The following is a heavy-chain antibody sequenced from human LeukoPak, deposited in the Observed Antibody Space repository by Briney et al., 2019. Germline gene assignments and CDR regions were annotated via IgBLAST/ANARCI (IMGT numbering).Heavy chain of an antibody. CDR2: IYDDNT. V-gene: IGHV3-23*01. CDR1: GFTVSAYA. D-gene: IGHD3-10*01. CDR3: ARDRGPRTGFMVREAYDY. J-gene: IGHJ4*02. Sequence: GGSLRLSCAASGFTVSAYAMAWVRQAPGKGLEWVSTIYDDNTYYADSVKGRFAISTDNSKNTLYLQMSSLRAEDTAVYYCARDRGPRTGFMVREAYDYWGQGTLVTVSS.